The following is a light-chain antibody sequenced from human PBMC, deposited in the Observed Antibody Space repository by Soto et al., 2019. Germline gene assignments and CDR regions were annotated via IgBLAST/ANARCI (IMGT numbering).Light chain of an antibody. CDR2: DVS. Sequence: QSLLTHAASVSGSPGQSITISCTGTSIDVGCYNYVSWYQQHPGKAPKLMIYDVSNRPSGVSNRFSGSKSGNTASLTISGLQAEDEADYYCSSYTSSRTLYVFGTGTKVTV. J-gene: IGLJ1*01. V-gene: IGLV2-14*01. CDR3: SSYTSSRTLYV. CDR1: SIDVGCYNY.